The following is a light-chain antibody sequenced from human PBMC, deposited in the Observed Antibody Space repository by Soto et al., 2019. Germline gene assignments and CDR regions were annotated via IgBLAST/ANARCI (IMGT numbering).Light chain of an antibody. V-gene: IGLV2-23*01. CDR1: SSDVGSYNL. J-gene: IGLJ3*02. CDR3: CSFARGSTLV. CDR2: EGS. Sequence: QSALTQPASVSGSPGQSITISCTGTSSDVGSYNLVSWYQQHPGNAPKLMIYEGSKRPSGVSNRFFGSKSGNTASLTISELQAEDEADYYCCSFARGSTLVFGGGTKLTVL.